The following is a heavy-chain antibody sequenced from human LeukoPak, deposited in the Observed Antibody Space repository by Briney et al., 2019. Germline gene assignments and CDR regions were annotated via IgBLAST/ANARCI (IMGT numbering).Heavy chain of an antibody. J-gene: IGHJ4*02. V-gene: IGHV3-53*01. CDR1: GFTVITND. D-gene: IGHD1-14*01. CDR3: ARGVEPLAANTLAY. CDR2: LYSDGYT. Sequence: GGSLRLSCAASGFTVITNDMTWVRQAPGKGLEWVSVLYSDGYTKYADSVQGRFTISRDNSKNTLYLEMNSLSPDDTAAYYCARGVEPLAANTLAYWGQGTLVTVSS.